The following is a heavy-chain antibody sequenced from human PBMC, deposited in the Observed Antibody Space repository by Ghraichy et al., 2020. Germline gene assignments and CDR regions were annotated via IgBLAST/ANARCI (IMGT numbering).Heavy chain of an antibody. CDR1: GFTFSSYA. CDR2: ISGSGGST. Sequence: GGSLRLSCAASGFTFSSYAMSWVRQAPGKGLEWVSAISGSGGSTYYADSVKGRFTISRDNSKNTLYLQMNSLRAEDTAVYYWAKDPYSRQPGDFYGMDVWGQGTTVTVSS. V-gene: IGHV3-23*01. CDR3: AKDPYSRQPGDFYGMDV. D-gene: IGHD6-13*01. J-gene: IGHJ6*02.